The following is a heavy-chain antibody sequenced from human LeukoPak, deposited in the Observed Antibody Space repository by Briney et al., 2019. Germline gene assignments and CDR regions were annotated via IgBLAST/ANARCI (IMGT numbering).Heavy chain of an antibody. CDR3: ARDLNYYGMDV. J-gene: IGHJ6*02. V-gene: IGHV3-13*01. CDR2: IGTAGDT. Sequence: GRSLRLSCAASGFTFSSYDMHWVRQATGKGLEWVSAIGTAGDTYYPGSVKGRFTISRENAKNSLYLQMNSLRAGDTAVYYCARDLNYYGMDVWGQGTTVTVSS. CDR1: GFTFSSYD.